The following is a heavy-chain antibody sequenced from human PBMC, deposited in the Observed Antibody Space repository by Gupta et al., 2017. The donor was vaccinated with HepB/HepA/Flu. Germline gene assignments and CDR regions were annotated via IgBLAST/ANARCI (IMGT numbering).Heavy chain of an antibody. CDR3: AREGVGATSGGADY. V-gene: IGHV1-2*02. Sequence: QVQLVQSGAEVKKPGASVKVSCKASGYTFTGYYMHWVRQAPGQGLEWMGWINPNSGGTNYAQNFQGRVTMTRDTSISTAYRELSRLRSDDTAVYYCAREGVGATSGGADYWGQGTLVTVSS. CDR1: GYTFTGYY. J-gene: IGHJ4*02. D-gene: IGHD1-26*01. CDR2: INPNSGGT.